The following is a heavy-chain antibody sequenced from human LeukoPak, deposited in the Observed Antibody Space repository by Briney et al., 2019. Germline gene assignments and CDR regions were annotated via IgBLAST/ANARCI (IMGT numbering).Heavy chain of an antibody. D-gene: IGHD3-22*01. CDR1: GFTFSSYS. V-gene: IGHV3-21*01. J-gene: IGHJ3*01. Sequence: GGSLRLSCAASGFTFSSYSLNWVRQAPGKGLEWVSSISTSSSYIHYADSVKGRFTISRDNAKNSLYLQMNSLRAEDTAVYYCSAGEGYYDSSDYYSAWAFNVWGQGTMVTVSS. CDR3: SAGEGYYDSSDYYSAWAFNV. CDR2: ISTSSSYI.